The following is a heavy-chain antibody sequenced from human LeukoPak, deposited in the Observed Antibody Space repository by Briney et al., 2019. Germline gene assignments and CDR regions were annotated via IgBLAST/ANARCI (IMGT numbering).Heavy chain of an antibody. CDR2: IYTGGSI. CDR1: GFTVSSNY. CDR3: ARAPPGVHPFDY. D-gene: IGHD3-10*01. Sequence: GGSLRLSCAASGFTVSSNYMSWVRQAPGKGLEWVSVIYTGGSIYYADSVKGRITISRDNSKNTLYLQVNSLRAEDTAVYYCARAPPGVHPFDYWGQGRLVTVSS. J-gene: IGHJ4*02. V-gene: IGHV3-53*01.